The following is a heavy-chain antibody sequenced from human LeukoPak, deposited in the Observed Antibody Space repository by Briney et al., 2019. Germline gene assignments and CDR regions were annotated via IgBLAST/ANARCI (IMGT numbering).Heavy chain of an antibody. D-gene: IGHD6-13*01. J-gene: IGHJ2*01. V-gene: IGHV4-4*07. CDR2: IYTSGST. Sequence: SETLSLTCTVSGGSISSYYWSWIRQPAGKGLEWIGRIYTSGSTNYNPSLKSRVTMSVDTSKNQFSLKLSSVTAADTAVYYCAGGSSSWLPYWYFDLWGRGTLVTVSS. CDR1: GGSISSYY. CDR3: AGGSSSWLPYWYFDL.